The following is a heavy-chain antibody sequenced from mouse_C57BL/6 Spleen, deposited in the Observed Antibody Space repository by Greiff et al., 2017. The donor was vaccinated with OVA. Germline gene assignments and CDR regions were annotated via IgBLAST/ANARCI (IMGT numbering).Heavy chain of an antibody. J-gene: IGHJ4*01. Sequence: QVQLKQSGPELVKPGASVKISCKASGYAFSSSWMNWVKQRPGKGLEWIGRIYPGDGDTNYNGKFKGKATLTADKSSSTAYMQLSSLTSEDSAVYFCARSEGDYYAMDYWGQGTSVTVSS. CDR1: GYAFSSSW. V-gene: IGHV1-82*01. CDR2: IYPGDGDT. CDR3: ARSEGDYYAMDY.